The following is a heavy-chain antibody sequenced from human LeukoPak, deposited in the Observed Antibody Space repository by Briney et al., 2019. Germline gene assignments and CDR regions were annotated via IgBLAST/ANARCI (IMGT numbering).Heavy chain of an antibody. CDR1: GFTFSSYD. CDR3: ARGRNNNYYDSSGYHPY. CDR2: IGTLADT. D-gene: IGHD3-22*01. J-gene: IGHJ4*02. V-gene: IGHV3-13*01. Sequence: PGGSLRLSCAASGFTFSSYDMHWVRQTIGKGLEWVSAIGTLADTDYPDSVKGRFTISRENAKNSLYLQMNNLRAGDTAVYYCARGRNNNYYDSSGYHPYWGQGTLVTVSS.